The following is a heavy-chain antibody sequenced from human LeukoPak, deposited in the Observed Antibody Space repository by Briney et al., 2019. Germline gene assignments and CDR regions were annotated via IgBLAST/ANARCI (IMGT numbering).Heavy chain of an antibody. Sequence: SETLSLTCAVPGGSISGGGYSWSWIRQPPGEGLGWHGYVLHRGITYYNPSLKSPVSISVDRSKSQFSMKLSSVTAAGTAVYYCARGLWFGETYWFDPWGPGTLVTVSS. V-gene: IGHV4-30-2*01. CDR2: VLHRGIT. D-gene: IGHD3-10*01. J-gene: IGHJ5*02. CDR1: GGSISGGGYS. CDR3: ARGLWFGETYWFDP.